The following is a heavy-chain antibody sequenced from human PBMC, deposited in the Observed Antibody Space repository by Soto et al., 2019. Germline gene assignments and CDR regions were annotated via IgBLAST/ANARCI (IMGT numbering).Heavy chain of an antibody. D-gene: IGHD3-3*01. CDR3: ARDSDVYDFWSGYNPGWFDP. CDR2: IIPIFGTA. J-gene: IGHJ5*02. CDR1: GGTFSSYA. Sequence: QVQLVQSGAEVKKPGSSVKVSCKASGGTFSSYAISWVRQAPGQGLEWMGGIIPIFGTANYAQKFQGRVTITADESTSTAYMELSSLRSEDTAVYYCARDSDVYDFWSGYNPGWFDPWGQGTLVTVSS. V-gene: IGHV1-69*01.